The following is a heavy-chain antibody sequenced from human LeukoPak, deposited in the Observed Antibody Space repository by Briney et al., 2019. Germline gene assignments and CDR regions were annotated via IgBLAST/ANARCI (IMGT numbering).Heavy chain of an antibody. J-gene: IGHJ4*02. CDR3: ARGGGWDQLLFHY. Sequence: GGSLRLSCAASGFSLSNYWMNWVRQAPGKGLEWVANIKQDGSEKYYLDSVKGRFTISRDSARNSLYLQINSLRAEDTAVYYCARGGGWDQLLFHYWGQGTLVTVSS. D-gene: IGHD2-2*01. CDR2: IKQDGSEK. CDR1: GFSLSNYW. V-gene: IGHV3-7*01.